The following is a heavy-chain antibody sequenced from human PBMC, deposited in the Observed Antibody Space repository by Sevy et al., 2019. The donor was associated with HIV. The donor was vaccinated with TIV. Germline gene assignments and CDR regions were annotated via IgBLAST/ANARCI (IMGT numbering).Heavy chain of an antibody. D-gene: IGHD3-22*01. CDR1: GASISSGGYF. CDR3: ARDKGGGYYFDY. CDR2: INYSGTT. V-gene: IGHV4-31*01. Sequence: SETLSLTCTVSGASISSGGYFWSWLRQHPGKGLEWIGYINYSGTTYYSPSLRSPVTISLDTSKNQFSLDLNSVTAADTAVYYCARDKGGGYYFDYWGQGTLVTVSS. J-gene: IGHJ4*02.